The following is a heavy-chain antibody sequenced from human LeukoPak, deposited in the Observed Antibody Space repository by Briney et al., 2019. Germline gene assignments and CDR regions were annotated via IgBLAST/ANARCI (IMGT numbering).Heavy chain of an antibody. Sequence: SETLPLTCTVSGGSISSSSYYWGWIRQPPGKGLEWIGSIYYSGCTYYNPSLKSRVTISVDTSKNQFSLKLSSVTAADTAVYYCARLRLQSWFDPWGQGTLVTVSS. CDR2: IYYSGCT. J-gene: IGHJ5*02. V-gene: IGHV4-39*01. CDR3: ARLRLQSWFDP. D-gene: IGHD4-11*01. CDR1: GGSISSSSYY.